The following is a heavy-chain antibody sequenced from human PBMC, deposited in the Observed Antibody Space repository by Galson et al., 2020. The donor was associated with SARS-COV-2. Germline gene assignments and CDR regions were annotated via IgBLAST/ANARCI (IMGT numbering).Heavy chain of an antibody. Sequence: NSGGSLRLSCAASGFTFSDYYMSWIRQAPGKGLEWVSYISSSGSTIYYADSVKGRFTISRDNAKNSLYLQMNSLRAEDTAVYYCARDVRGGLYGGYWFDPWGQGTLVTVSS. CDR1: GFTFSDYY. CDR3: ARDVRGGLYGGYWFDP. CDR2: ISSSGSTI. J-gene: IGHJ5*02. D-gene: IGHD3-10*02. V-gene: IGHV3-11*04.